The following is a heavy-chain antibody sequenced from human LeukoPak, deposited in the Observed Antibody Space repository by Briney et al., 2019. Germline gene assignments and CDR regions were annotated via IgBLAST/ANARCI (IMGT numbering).Heavy chain of an antibody. CDR2: ISNSGGST. CDR3: AKSRNIVATINFDY. Sequence: PGGSLRLSCAASGFTFSSYAMSWVRQAPRKGLEWVSGISNSGGSTYYADSVKGRFTISRDNSKNTLYLQMNSLRAEDTAIYYCAKSRNIVATINFDYWGQGTLVTVSS. V-gene: IGHV3-23*01. D-gene: IGHD5-12*01. CDR1: GFTFSSYA. J-gene: IGHJ4*02.